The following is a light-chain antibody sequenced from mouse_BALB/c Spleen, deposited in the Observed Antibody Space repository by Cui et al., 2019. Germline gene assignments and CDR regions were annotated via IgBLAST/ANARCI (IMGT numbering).Light chain of an antibody. CDR2: STS. V-gene: IGKV4-74*01. J-gene: IGKJ4*01. Sequence: QIVLNQPPASMSAPVGERVTMTCTASSSVTSSYLHWYQQKPGSSPKLWIYSTSNLASGVPARFSGSGSGTSYSLTISSMEAEDAATYYCHQYHRSPFTFGSGTKLEIK. CDR3: HQYHRSPFT. CDR1: SSVTSSY.